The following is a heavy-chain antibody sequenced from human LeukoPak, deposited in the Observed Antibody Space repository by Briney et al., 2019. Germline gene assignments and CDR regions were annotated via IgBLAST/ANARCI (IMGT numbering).Heavy chain of an antibody. J-gene: IGHJ4*02. Sequence: GGSLRLSCAASGFTFSNAWMSWVRQAPGKGLEWVGRIKSKTDGGTTDYAAPVKGRFTISRDDSKNTLYLQINSLKTEDTPCXXXXXXXXXXXXXXFDYWGQGTLVTVSS. CDR2: IKSKTDGGTT. CDR3: XXXXXXXXXXXFDY. CDR1: GFTFSNAW. V-gene: IGHV3-15*01.